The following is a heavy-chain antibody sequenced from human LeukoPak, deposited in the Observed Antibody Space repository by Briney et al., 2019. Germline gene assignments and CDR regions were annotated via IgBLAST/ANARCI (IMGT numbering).Heavy chain of an antibody. V-gene: IGHV3-13*01. CDR2: IDIAGDT. CDR3: ARVAAAGKGFDY. J-gene: IGHJ4*02. CDR1: GFTFSSYD. Sequence: AGGSPRLSCATSGFTFSSYDMHWVRQATGKGLDWVSAIDIAGDTYYPGSVKGRFTISRENAKNSLYLQMNSLRAGDTAVYYCARVAAAGKGFDYWGQGTLVTVSS. D-gene: IGHD6-13*01.